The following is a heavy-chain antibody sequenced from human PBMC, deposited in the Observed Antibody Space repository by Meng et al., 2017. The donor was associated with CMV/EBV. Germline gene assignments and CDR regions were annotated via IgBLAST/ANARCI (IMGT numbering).Heavy chain of an antibody. CDR3: ARGPLGEYSNYDAP. Sequence: QVQVGQAGAEVKKPGASVKVSCKASGYTFTGYYMHWVRQAPGQGLEWMGWINPNSGGTNYAQKFQGRVTMTRDTSISTAYMELSRLRSDDTAVYYCARGPLGEYSNYDAPWGQGTLVTVSS. D-gene: IGHD4-11*01. V-gene: IGHV1-2*02. CDR1: GYTFTGYY. J-gene: IGHJ5*02. CDR2: INPNSGGT.